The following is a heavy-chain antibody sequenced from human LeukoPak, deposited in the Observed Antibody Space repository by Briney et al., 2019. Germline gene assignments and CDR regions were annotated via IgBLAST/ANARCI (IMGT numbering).Heavy chain of an antibody. J-gene: IGHJ5*02. CDR2: IIPIFGTT. CDR3: ASEENWFDP. V-gene: IGHV1-69*05. CDR1: GGTFSSYA. Sequence: SVKVSCKASGGTFSSYAISWVRQAPGQGLEWMARIIPIFGTTNYAQKLQGRVTITTDESTSTAYMELSSLRFEDTAVYYCASEENWFDPWGRGTLVTVSS.